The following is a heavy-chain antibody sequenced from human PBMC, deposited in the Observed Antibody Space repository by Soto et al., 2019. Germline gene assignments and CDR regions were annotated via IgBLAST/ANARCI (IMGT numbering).Heavy chain of an antibody. J-gene: IGHJ5*02. CDR3: ATARWIRSGPRPPLDP. CDR1: GGSISSGGYS. CDR2: IYHSGST. Sequence: SETLSLTCAVSGGSISSGGYSWSWIRQPPGKGLEWIGYIYHSGSTYYNPSLKSRVTISVDRSKNQFSLKLSSVTAADTAVYYCATARWIRSGPRPPLDPWGQGTLVTVYS. D-gene: IGHD3-3*01. V-gene: IGHV4-30-2*01.